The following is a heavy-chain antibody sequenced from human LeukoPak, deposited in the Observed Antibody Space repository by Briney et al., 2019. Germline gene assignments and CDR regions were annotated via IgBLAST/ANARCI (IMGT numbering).Heavy chain of an antibody. CDR3: ARARTYYDFWSGEADWFDP. V-gene: IGHV4-61*02. D-gene: IGHD3-3*01. Sequence: SETLSLTCTVSGGSISSGSYYWSWIRQPAGKGLKWIGRIYTSGSTNYNPSLKSRVTISVDTSKNQFSLKLSSVTAADTAVYYCARARTYYDFWSGEADWFDPWGQGTLVTVSS. CDR1: GGSISSGSYY. CDR2: IYTSGST. J-gene: IGHJ5*02.